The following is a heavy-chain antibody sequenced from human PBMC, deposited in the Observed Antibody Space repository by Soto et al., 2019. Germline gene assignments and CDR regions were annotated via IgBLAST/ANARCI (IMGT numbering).Heavy chain of an antibody. CDR3: VKNITRYFDAFDY. CDR1: GFTFDDYA. Sequence: EVQLVESGGGLVQPGRSLRLSCAASGFTFDDYAMHWVRQAPGKGLEWVSGITWNSGSIGYADSVKGRFTISRDNAKNSLYLQMNSLRAEDTALYPCVKNITRYFDAFDYWGQGTLVTVSS. CDR2: ITWNSGSI. V-gene: IGHV3-9*01. J-gene: IGHJ4*02. D-gene: IGHD3-9*01.